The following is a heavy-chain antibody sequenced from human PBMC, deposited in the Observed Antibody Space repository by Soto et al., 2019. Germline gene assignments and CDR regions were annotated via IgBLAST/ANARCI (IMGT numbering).Heavy chain of an antibody. D-gene: IGHD5-12*01. CDR3: ARDLKKDGYNSFDY. Sequence: QVQLVQSGAEVKKPGSSVKVSCKASGGTFSSYAISWVRQAPGQGLEWMGGIIPIFGTANYAQKFQGRVTITADESTSTAYMELSSLRSEDTAVYYCARDLKKDGYNSFDYWGQGTLLTVSS. J-gene: IGHJ4*02. CDR2: IIPIFGTA. V-gene: IGHV1-69*01. CDR1: GGTFSSYA.